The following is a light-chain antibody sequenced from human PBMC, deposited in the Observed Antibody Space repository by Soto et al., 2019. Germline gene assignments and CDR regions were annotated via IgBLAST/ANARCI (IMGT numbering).Light chain of an antibody. Sequence: DIQMTQSPSTLSASVGDRVTITCRASQSFSNGLAWYQQKPGKVPELLIFDVSTLESGVPSRFSGSGSGTEFPLTTTGRQPDNFATYYCHHYRSWTFAQGTRWIS. CDR3: HHYRSWT. CDR2: DVS. CDR1: QSFSNG. J-gene: IGKJ1*01. V-gene: IGKV1-5*01.